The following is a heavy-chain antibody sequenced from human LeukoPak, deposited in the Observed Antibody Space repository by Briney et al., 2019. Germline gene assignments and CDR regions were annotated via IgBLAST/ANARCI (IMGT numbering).Heavy chain of an antibody. CDR3: ARVGGCSSTSCYSYYYYGMDV. CDR2: INWNGGST. CDR1: GFTSDDYG. Sequence: GGSLRLSCAASGFTSDDYGMSWVRHAPGKGRGWVSGINWNGGSTGYADSVKGRFTISRDNAKNSLYLQMNSLRGEDTALYYCARVGGCSSTSCYSYYYYGMDVWGQGTTVTVSS. D-gene: IGHD2-2*02. J-gene: IGHJ6*02. V-gene: IGHV3-20*04.